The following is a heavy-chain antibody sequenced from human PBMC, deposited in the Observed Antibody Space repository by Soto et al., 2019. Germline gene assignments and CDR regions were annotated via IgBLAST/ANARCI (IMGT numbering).Heavy chain of an antibody. CDR3: ARDGVAAGLYLDN. CDR1: GFIFRSYW. CDR2: INQDGSEK. Sequence: EVQLVESGGGLVQPGGSLRLSCAASGFIFRSYWMSWVRQAPGKGLEWVANINQDGSEKYYVDSVRGRFIISRDNAENSLYLQMNSLRAEATALYYCARDGVAAGLYLDNWGQGTLVTVSS. D-gene: IGHD2-15*01. J-gene: IGHJ4*02. V-gene: IGHV3-7*01.